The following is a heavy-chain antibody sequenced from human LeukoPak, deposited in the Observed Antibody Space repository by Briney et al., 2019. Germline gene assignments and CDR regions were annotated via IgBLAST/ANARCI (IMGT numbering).Heavy chain of an antibody. J-gene: IGHJ4*02. CDR1: GGSISSYY. CDR3: ARGGEYSGYDFDY. Sequence: PSETLSLTCTVSGGSISSYYWSWIRQPPGKGLEWIGYIYYSGSTNYNPSLKSRVTISVDTSKNQFSLKLSSVTAADTAVYYCARGGEYSGYDFDYWGQGTLVTVSS. CDR2: IYYSGST. D-gene: IGHD5-12*01. V-gene: IGHV4-59*01.